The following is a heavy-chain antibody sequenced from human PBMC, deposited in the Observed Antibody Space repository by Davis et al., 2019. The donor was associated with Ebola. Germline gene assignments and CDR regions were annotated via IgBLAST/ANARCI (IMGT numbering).Heavy chain of an antibody. Sequence: PGGSLRLSCAASGFTFSSYSMNWVRQAPGKGLEWVSSISSSSSYTNYADSVKGRFTISRDNAKNSLYLQMNSLRAEDTAVYYCARDYAKDTADAFDIWGQGTMVTVSS. J-gene: IGHJ3*02. CDR3: ARDYAKDTADAFDI. CDR1: GFTFSSYS. CDR2: ISSSSSYT. D-gene: IGHD5-18*01. V-gene: IGHV3-21*01.